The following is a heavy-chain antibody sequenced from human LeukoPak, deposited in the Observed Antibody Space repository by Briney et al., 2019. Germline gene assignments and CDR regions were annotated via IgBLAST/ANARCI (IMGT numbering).Heavy chain of an antibody. CDR2: IYSGGST. D-gene: IGHD6-13*01. Sequence: PGGSLRLSCAASGFTVSSNYMSWVRQAPGKGLERVSVIYSGGSTYYADSVKGRFTISRDNSKNTLYLQMNTLRADDTAVYYCARDGYSSSSNWFDPWGQGTLVTVSS. CDR3: ARDGYSSSSNWFDP. J-gene: IGHJ5*02. CDR1: GFTVSSNY. V-gene: IGHV3-66*01.